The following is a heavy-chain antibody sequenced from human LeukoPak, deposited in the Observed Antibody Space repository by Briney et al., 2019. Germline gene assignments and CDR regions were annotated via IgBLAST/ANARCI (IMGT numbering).Heavy chain of an antibody. CDR2: IYSGGST. CDR3: AKAEDVTRRLWDV. D-gene: IGHD4-11*01. Sequence: GGSLRLSCAASGFTVSSNYMSWVRQAPGKGLEGVSVIYSGGSTYYADSVKGRFTISRDNSKNTLYLQMNSLRAEDTAVYYCAKAEDVTRRLWDVWGQGTLVTVSS. V-gene: IGHV3-53*01. CDR1: GFTVSSNY. J-gene: IGHJ4*02.